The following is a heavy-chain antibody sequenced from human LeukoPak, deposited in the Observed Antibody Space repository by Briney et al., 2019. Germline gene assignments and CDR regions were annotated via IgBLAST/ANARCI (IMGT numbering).Heavy chain of an antibody. Sequence: PSETPSLTCTVSGGSISSYYWSWIRQPPGKGLEWIGYIYYSGSTNYNPSLKSRVTISVDTSKNQFSLKLSSVTAADTAVYYCARPHGADDAFDIWGQGTMVTVAS. CDR2: IYYSGST. V-gene: IGHV4-59*08. CDR1: GGSISSYY. CDR3: ARPHGADDAFDI. J-gene: IGHJ3*02. D-gene: IGHD1-26*01.